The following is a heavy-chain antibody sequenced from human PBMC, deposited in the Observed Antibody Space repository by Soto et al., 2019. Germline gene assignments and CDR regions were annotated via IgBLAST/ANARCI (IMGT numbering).Heavy chain of an antibody. CDR3: AKDVSQYSSSWAWYFDY. J-gene: IGHJ4*02. D-gene: IGHD6-13*01. CDR2: ISYDGSNK. V-gene: IGHV3-30*18. CDR1: GFTFSNYG. Sequence: QVQLVESGGVVVQPGRSLRLSCAVSGFTFSNYGMHWVRQAPGKGLEWVSVISYDGSNKYYADSVKGRFTISRDNSKNTLYLHMNSLRAEDMAVYYCAKDVSQYSSSWAWYFDYWGQGTLVTVSS.